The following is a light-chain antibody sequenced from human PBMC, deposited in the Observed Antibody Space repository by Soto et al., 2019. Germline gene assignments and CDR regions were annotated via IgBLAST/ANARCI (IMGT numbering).Light chain of an antibody. V-gene: IGKV1-5*01. CDR1: QSIRSW. CDR2: DAS. CDR3: QQDDTFSKT. Sequence: IHRTQSPPTHSTTIGDRVTITCRASQSIRSWLAWYQQKPGKAPQLLIYDASNLESGVPSRFSGSGSGTEFTLTISSLQPDDFATYYFQQDDTFSKTFGRGTKVAIK. J-gene: IGKJ1*01.